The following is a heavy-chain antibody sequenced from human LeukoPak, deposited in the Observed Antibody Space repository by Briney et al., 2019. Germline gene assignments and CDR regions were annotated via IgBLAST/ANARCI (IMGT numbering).Heavy chain of an antibody. D-gene: IGHD3-22*01. V-gene: IGHV3-21*01. J-gene: IGHJ4*02. CDR3: AREGGGGFYNTSGYYYSYYFDY. CDR1: GFTFSSYN. CDR2: ISSSGGYI. Sequence: PGGSLRLSCAASGFTFSSYNINWVRQAPGKGLEWVSSISSSGGYIYYADSVKGRFTISRDNAKNSLYLQMNSLRAEDTAVYYCAREGGGGFYNTSGYYYSYYFDYWGQGTLVTVSS.